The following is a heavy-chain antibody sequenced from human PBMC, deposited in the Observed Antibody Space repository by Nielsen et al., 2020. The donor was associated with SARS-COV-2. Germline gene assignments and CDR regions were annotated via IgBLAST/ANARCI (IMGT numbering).Heavy chain of an antibody. J-gene: IGHJ6*03. D-gene: IGHD2-15*01. CDR3: ARLANPLLVYYMDV. V-gene: IGHV1-69*13. CDR2: IIPIFGTA. CDR1: GGTFSSYA. Sequence: SVKVSCKASGGTFSSYATSWVRQAPGQGLEWMGGIIPIFGTANYAQKFQGRVTITADESTSTAYMELSSLRSEDTAVYYCARLANPLLVYYMDVWGKGTTVTVSS.